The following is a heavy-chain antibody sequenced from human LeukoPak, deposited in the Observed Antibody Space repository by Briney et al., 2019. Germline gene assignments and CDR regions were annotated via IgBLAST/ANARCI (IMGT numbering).Heavy chain of an antibody. CDR1: GYTFTGYY. D-gene: IGHD3-3*01. J-gene: IGHJ5*02. CDR2: INPNSGGT. Sequence: ASVKVSCKASGYTFTGYYLHWVRQAPGQGLEWMGWINPNSGGTNYAQKFQGRVTMTRDTSISTAYMELRRLKSDDTAVYYCARDFRVTTEYNWFDPWGQGTLVTISS. CDR3: ARDFRVTTEYNWFDP. V-gene: IGHV1-2*02.